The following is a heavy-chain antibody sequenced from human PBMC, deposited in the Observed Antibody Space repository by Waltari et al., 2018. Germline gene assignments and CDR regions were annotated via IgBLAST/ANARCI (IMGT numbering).Heavy chain of an antibody. CDR2: INHSGIT. CDR1: GGSFSGYY. J-gene: IGHJ4*02. CDR3: ARENSGSYFFDY. V-gene: IGHV4-34*01. Sequence: QVQLQQWGAGLLKPSETLSLTCAVYGGSFSGYYWSWIRQPPGKGLEWIGEINHSGITNYNPSLKSRVTISVDTSKNQFSLKLSSVTAADTAVYYCARENSGSYFFDYWGQGTLVTVSS. D-gene: IGHD1-26*01.